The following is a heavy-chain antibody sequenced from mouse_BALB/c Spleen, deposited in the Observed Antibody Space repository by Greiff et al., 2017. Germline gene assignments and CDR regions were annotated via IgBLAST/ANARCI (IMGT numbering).Heavy chain of an antibody. D-gene: IGHD2-10*02. CDR1: GDSITSGY. V-gene: IGHV3-8*02. CDR2: ISYSGST. J-gene: IGHJ2*01. Sequence: EVQRVESGPSLVKPSQTLSLTCSVTGDSITSGYWNWIRKFPGNKLEYMGYISYSGSTYYNPSLKSRISITRDTSKNQYYLQLNSVTTEDTATYYCARYSYGNYPYYFDYWGQGTTLTVSS. CDR3: ARYSYGNYPYYFDY.